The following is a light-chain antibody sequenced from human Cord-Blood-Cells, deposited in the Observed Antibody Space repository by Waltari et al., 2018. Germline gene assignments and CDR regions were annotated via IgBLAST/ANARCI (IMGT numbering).Light chain of an antibody. CDR3: QQYYSTPHT. CDR1: QSVLYSSNNKNY. Sequence: EIQLTQSAYSLAVCLGERPTIHCKSSQSVLYSSNNKNYLAWYQQKPGQPPKLLIYWVSTRESGVPDRFSGSGSGTDFTLTISSLQAEDVAVYYCQQYYSTPHTFGQGTKLEIK. V-gene: IGKV4-1*01. J-gene: IGKJ2*01. CDR2: WVS.